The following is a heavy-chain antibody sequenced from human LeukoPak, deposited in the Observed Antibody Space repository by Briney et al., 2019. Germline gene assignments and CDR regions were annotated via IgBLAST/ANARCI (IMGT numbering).Heavy chain of an antibody. Sequence: SVTLSLTCTVSGGSISSYYWSWIRQPAGKGLEWIGYIYYSGSTNYNPSLKSRVTISVDTSKNQFSLKLSSVTAADTAVYYCARATRYCSSTSCSFDYWGQGTLVTVSS. D-gene: IGHD2-2*01. J-gene: IGHJ4*02. V-gene: IGHV4-59*01. CDR3: ARATRYCSSTSCSFDY. CDR1: GGSISSYY. CDR2: IYYSGST.